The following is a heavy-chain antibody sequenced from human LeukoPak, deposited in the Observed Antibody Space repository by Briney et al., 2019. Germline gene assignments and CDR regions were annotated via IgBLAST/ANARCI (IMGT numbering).Heavy chain of an antibody. V-gene: IGHV3-49*03. Sequence: GGSLRLSCIASGFTFGDYAMHWFRQAPGKGLEWVGFIRSKAYGGTTEYAASVKGRSTISRDDSKSIAYLQMNSLKIEDTAVYYCTRESLAAAAGHSIDYWGQGTLVTVSS. CDR2: IRSKAYGGTT. J-gene: IGHJ4*02. CDR1: GFTFGDYA. CDR3: TRESLAAAAGHSIDY. D-gene: IGHD6-13*01.